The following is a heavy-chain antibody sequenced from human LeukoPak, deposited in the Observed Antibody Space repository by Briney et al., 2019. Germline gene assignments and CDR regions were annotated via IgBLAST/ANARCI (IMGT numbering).Heavy chain of an antibody. V-gene: IGHV4-34*01. J-gene: IGHJ3*02. CDR3: ARVSSGWSDAFDI. CDR2: INHSGST. Sequence: SETLSLTCAVYGGSFSGYYWSWIRQPPGKGLEWIGEINHSGSTNYNPSLKSRVTIPVDTSKNQFSLKLSSVTAADTAAYYCARVSSGWSDAFDIWGQGTMVTVSS. CDR1: GGSFSGYY. D-gene: IGHD6-19*01.